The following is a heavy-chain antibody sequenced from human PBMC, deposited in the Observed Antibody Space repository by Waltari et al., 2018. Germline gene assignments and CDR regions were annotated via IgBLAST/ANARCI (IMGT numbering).Heavy chain of an antibody. CDR3: ARFTRGPYYYFDY. D-gene: IGHD3-10*01. J-gene: IGHJ4*02. V-gene: IGHV1-2*02. Sequence: QVQLVQSGAEVKKPGASVKVSCKASGYTFTGYYMHWVRLAPGQGLEWMGWINPNSGGTNYAQKFQGRVTMTRDTSISTAYMELSRLSSVTAADTAVYYCARFTRGPYYYFDYWGQGTLVTVSS. CDR1: GYTFTGYY. CDR2: INPNSGGT.